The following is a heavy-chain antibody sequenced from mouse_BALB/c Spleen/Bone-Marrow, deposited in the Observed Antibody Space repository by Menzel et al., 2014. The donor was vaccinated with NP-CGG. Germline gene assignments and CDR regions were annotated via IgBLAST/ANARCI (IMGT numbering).Heavy chain of an antibody. CDR2: ISGGGSYT. D-gene: IGHD2-4*01. CDR3: ASLAYYDQTEVSFVY. CDR1: GFTFNSYG. V-gene: IGHV5-9-2*01. J-gene: IGHJ3*01. Sequence: EVQLVESGGGLVKSGGSLKLSCAASGFTFNSYGMSWVRQTPEKSLEWVATISGGGSYTFYPDSVKGRFTISRDNAKNNLYLQLSSLRSEDTALYYCASLAYYDQTEVSFVYWGQGTLVPVSA.